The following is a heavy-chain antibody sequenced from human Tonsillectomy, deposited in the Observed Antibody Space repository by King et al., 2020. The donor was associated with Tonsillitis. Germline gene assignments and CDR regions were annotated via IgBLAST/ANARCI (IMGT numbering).Heavy chain of an antibody. CDR1: GFTFSSYA. D-gene: IGHD7-27*01. Sequence: VQLVESGGGLVQPGGSLKLSCAASGFTFSSYAMSWVRQAPGKGLEWVSTISGSAGFTYYADSVKGRFTISRDNSKNTLYLQMSTLRAEDTAVYYCAKELGLTEAVDIWGEGTVVTVAS. V-gene: IGHV3-23*04. CDR3: AKELGLTEAVDI. J-gene: IGHJ3*02. CDR2: ISGSAGFT.